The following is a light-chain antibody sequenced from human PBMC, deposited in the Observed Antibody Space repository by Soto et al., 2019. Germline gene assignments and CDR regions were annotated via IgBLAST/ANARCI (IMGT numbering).Light chain of an antibody. CDR1: QSISRW. V-gene: IGKV1-5*01. J-gene: IGKJ1*01. CDR3: QKYNHYSTWR. CDR2: DAT. Sequence: DIQMTQSPSTLSASVGDRVTITCRASQSISRWLAWYQQKPGKAPKVLIWDATTLHRGVPSRVSGSGFRTELTLSIGSPQPDDVASYYSQKYNHYSTWRFDQGIKVEIK.